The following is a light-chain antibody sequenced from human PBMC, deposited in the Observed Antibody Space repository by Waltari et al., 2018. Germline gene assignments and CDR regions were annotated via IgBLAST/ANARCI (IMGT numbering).Light chain of an antibody. CDR1: SSNIGSNV. CDR3: AAWDDRLNGVV. J-gene: IGLJ3*02. V-gene: IGLV1-36*01. CDR2: YDD. Sequence: QSVLTLPPSVSEAPRQTVTISCSGSSSNIGSNVVNWYQQLPGKAPKLLIYYDDILPSGVSDRFSGSKSGTSASLAISGLQSDDEADYFCAAWDDRLNGVVFGGGTKLTVL.